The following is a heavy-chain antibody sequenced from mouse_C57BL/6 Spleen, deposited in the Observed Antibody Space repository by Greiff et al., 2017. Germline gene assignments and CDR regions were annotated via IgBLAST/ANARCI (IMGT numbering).Heavy chain of an antibody. J-gene: IGHJ3*01. V-gene: IGHV1-64*01. CDR2: IHPNSGST. CDR3: AGGGYDGYPLAY. D-gene: IGHD2-3*01. Sequence: QVQLQQPGAELVKPGASVKLSCKASGYTFTSYWMPWVKQRPGQGLEWIGMIHPNSGSTNYNEKFKSKATLTVDTSSSTAYMQLSSLTSEDSAVYYCAGGGYDGYPLAYWGQGTLVTVSA. CDR1: GYTFTSYW.